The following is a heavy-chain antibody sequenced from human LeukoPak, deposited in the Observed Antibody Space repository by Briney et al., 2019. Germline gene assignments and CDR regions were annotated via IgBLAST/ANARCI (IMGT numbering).Heavy chain of an antibody. CDR1: GFTFRNYA. J-gene: IGHJ4*02. CDR3: ARRSSGAFDF. V-gene: IGHV3-23*01. CDR2: IPSSGDGT. D-gene: IGHD1-26*01. Sequence: GGSLRLSCAASGFTFRNYAMTWVRQAPGKGLEWVSSIPSSGDGTYYADSVKGRFTISRDNSKNMLYLQMNSLRAEDTAVYYCARRSSGAFDFWDQGTLVTVSS.